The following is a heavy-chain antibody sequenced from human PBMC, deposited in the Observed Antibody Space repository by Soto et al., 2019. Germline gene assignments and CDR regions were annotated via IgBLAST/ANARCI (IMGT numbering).Heavy chain of an antibody. CDR1: GYTISSVYY. Sequence: SETLSLTWAVSGYTISSVYYWGWIRQPPGKGLEWIGSIYHSWSTYYNPSLKSRVTISVDTSKNQFSLKLSSVTAADTAVYYCARRGDSSSSSDDWGQGTLVTVP. CDR3: ARRGDSSSSSDD. V-gene: IGHV4-38-2*01. J-gene: IGHJ4*02. D-gene: IGHD6-6*01. CDR2: IYHSWST.